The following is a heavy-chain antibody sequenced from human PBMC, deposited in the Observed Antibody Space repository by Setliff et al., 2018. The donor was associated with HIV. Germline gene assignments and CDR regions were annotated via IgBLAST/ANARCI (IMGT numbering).Heavy chain of an antibody. Sequence: GGSLRLSCAASGFTFSIAWINWVRQAPGKGLEWVGRIKNKNDGGTADYAAPVKGRFTISRDNAKNSLILQMNSLTVEDTAVYYCARRKLEVWVNDYYFXXLDVWGKGTTVTVSS. CDR3: ARRKLEVWVNDYYFXXLDV. CDR1: GFTFSIAW. J-gene: IGHJ6*03. D-gene: IGHD1-1*01. V-gene: IGHV3-15*01. CDR2: IKNKNDGGTA.